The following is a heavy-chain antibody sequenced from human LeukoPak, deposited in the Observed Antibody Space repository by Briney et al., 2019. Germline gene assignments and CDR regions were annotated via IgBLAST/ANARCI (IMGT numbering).Heavy chain of an antibody. Sequence: GGSLRLSCAASGFTFSSYSMNWVRQAPGKGLEWVSSISSSSSYIYYADSVKGRFTISRDNAKNSLYLQMNSLRAEDTAVYYCARAKVYGDPTRPFPPIAFDNWGQGTMVTVSS. J-gene: IGHJ3*02. V-gene: IGHV3-21*01. CDR2: ISSSSSYI. CDR1: GFTFSSYS. CDR3: ARAKVYGDPTRPFPPIAFDN. D-gene: IGHD4-17*01.